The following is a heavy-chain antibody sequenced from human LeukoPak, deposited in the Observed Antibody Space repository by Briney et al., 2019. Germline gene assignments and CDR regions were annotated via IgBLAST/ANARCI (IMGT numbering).Heavy chain of an antibody. CDR1: GFTFSSYA. V-gene: IGHV3-23*01. J-gene: IGHJ6*02. CDR3: AKVEIHYDFWSGYYDPYGMDV. D-gene: IGHD3-3*01. CDR2: ISGSGGST. Sequence: PGGSLRLSCAASGFTFSSYAMRWVRQAPGKGLEWVSAISGSGGSTYYADSVKGRFTISRDNSKNTLYLQMNSLRAEDTAVYYCAKVEIHYDFWSGYYDPYGMDVWGQGTTVTVSS.